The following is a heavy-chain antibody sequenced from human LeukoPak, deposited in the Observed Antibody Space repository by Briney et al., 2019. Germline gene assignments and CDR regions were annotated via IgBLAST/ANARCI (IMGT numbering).Heavy chain of an antibody. D-gene: IGHD3-10*01. J-gene: IGHJ5*02. CDR2: INEDGSNK. CDR1: GFSFSNHY. Sequence: GSLSLSFTASGFSFSNHYMRWIRQAPGKGLEWVANINEDGSNKWHLGSVKGRFTVSRDNAKNSLYLQMNSLRAEDTAVYYCARVGLEFQQYNWFDPWGQGTLVTVSS. V-gene: IGHV3-7*01. CDR3: ARVGLEFQQYNWFDP.